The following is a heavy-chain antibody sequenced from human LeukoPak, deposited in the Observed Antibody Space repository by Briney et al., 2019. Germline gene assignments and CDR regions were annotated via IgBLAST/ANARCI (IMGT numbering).Heavy chain of an antibody. CDR3: AKESKYYP. D-gene: IGHD3-10*01. CDR1: GFTVSSNY. J-gene: IGHJ5*02. Sequence: GGSLRLSCAASGFTVSSNYMVWVRQAPGKGLEWVSSISDSGGATYYADSVKGRFTISRDNSKNTLYLQMNSLRAEDTAVYYCAKESKYYPWGQGTLVTVSS. V-gene: IGHV3-23*01. CDR2: ISDSGGAT.